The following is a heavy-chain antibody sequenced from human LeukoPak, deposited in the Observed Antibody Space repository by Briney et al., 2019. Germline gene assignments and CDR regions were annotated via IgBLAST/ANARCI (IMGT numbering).Heavy chain of an antibody. CDR1: GYTFTGYY. V-gene: IGHV1-2*02. J-gene: IGHJ5*02. CDR2: INPNSGGT. CDR3: AKGGPGTITYWFDP. D-gene: IGHD1-1*01. Sequence: ASVKVSCKASGYTFTGYYVHWVRQAPGQGLEWVGCINPNSGGTNYAQKFQGRVTMTRDTPISTAYMELSRLTSDDTAVYYCAKGGPGTITYWFDPWGQGTLVTVSS.